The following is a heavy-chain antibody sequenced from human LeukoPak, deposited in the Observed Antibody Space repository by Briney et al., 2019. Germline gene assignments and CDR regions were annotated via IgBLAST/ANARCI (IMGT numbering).Heavy chain of an antibody. V-gene: IGHV1-8*01. CDR2: VNPNSGNT. CDR1: GYTFTSYD. J-gene: IGHJ4*02. Sequence: SVKVSCKASGYTFTSYDINWVRQATGQGLEWMGWVNPNSGNTGYAQKFQGRVTITADESTSTAYMELSSLRSEDTAVYYCARGRTGYCSSTSCSFDYWGQGTLVTVSS. CDR3: ARGRTGYCSSTSCSFDY. D-gene: IGHD2-2*01.